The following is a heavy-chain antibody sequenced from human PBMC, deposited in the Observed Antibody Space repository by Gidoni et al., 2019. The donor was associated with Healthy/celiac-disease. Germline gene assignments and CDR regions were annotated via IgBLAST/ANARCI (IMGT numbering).Heavy chain of an antibody. CDR3: ARGLGYSYGYYFDY. V-gene: IGHV4-39*01. J-gene: IGHJ4*02. Sequence: QLQLQASGPGLVKPSETLSLTCTVSGGSISSSSYYWGWIRQPPGKGLEWIGSIYYSGSTYYNPSLKSRVTISVDTSKNQFSLKLSSVTAADTAVYYCARGLGYSYGYYFDYWGQGTLVTVSS. D-gene: IGHD5-18*01. CDR1: GGSISSSSYY. CDR2: IYYSGST.